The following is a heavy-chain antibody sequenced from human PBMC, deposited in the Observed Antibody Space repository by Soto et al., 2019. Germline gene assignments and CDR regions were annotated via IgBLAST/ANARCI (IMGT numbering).Heavy chain of an antibody. CDR1: GGSISSYY. D-gene: IGHD6-6*01. CDR2: IYYSGST. Sequence: KASETLSLTCTVSGGSISSYYWSWIRQPPGKGLEWIGYIYYSGSTNYNPSLKSRVTISVDTSKNQFSLKLSSVTAADTAVYYCARIGYSSSPRGYYYYYMDVWGKGTTVTVSS. CDR3: ARIGYSSSPRGYYYYYMDV. V-gene: IGHV4-59*08. J-gene: IGHJ6*03.